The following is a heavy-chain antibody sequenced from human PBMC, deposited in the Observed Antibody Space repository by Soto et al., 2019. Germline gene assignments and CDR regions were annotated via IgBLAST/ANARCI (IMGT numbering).Heavy chain of an antibody. J-gene: IGHJ6*02. CDR1: GGTFSSYS. Sequence: VASVKVSCKASGGTFSSYSISWGRRAPGQGLEWMGGIIPIFGTANYAQKFQGRVTITADESTSTAYMELSSLRSEDTAVYYCARGNRIAYGMDVWGQGTTVTVSS. CDR2: IIPIFGTA. CDR3: ARGNRIAYGMDV. D-gene: IGHD6-13*01. V-gene: IGHV1-69*13.